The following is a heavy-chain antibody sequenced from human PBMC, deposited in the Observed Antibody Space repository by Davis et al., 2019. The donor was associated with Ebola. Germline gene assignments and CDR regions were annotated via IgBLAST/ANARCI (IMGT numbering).Heavy chain of an antibody. CDR3: ARLGTSADYYAMDV. V-gene: IGHV1-3*04. Sequence: ASVKVSCKASGYTFTNYAMHWVRQAPGQRLEWMGWISTGNGNARYSQKFQGRDTITRDTSATTAYMELSSLRSEDTAVYYCARLGTSADYYAMDVWGQGTTVTVSS. CDR2: ISTGNGNA. CDR1: GYTFTNYA. J-gene: IGHJ6*02.